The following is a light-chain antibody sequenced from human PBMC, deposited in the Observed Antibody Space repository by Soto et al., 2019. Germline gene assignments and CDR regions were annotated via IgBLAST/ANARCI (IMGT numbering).Light chain of an antibody. CDR2: GAS. CDR1: QSINSD. Sequence: EIVMTQSPATLAVSPGETTRLSCRASQSINSDVAWYQQKLGQTPRLLIHGASTRATGIAARFSGSGSGTEFTLTISGLQSEDFATYYCQHLHSYPITFGRGTRLEIK. J-gene: IGKJ5*01. CDR3: QHLHSYPIT. V-gene: IGKV3-15*01.